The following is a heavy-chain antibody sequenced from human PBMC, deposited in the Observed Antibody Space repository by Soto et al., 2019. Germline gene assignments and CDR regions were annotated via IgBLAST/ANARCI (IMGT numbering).Heavy chain of an antibody. CDR1: GFTFTSSA. V-gene: IGHV1-58*01. J-gene: IGHJ6*02. CDR2: IVVGSGNT. D-gene: IGHD5-18*01. CDR3: AAERRSYGNYYYYYYGMDV. Sequence: SVKVSCKASGFTFTSSAVQWVRQARGQRLERIGWIVVGSGNTNYAQKFQERVTITRDMSTSTAYMELSSLRSEDTAVYYCAAERRSYGNYYYYYYGMDVWGQGTTVTVSS.